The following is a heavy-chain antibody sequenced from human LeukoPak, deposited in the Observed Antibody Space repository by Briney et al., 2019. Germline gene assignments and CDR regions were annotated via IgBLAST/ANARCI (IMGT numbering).Heavy chain of an antibody. V-gene: IGHV3-30*18. CDR1: GFTFSSYG. CDR3: AKDPGWQRLEYYFDY. J-gene: IGHJ4*02. D-gene: IGHD6-25*01. Sequence: PGRSLRLSCAASGFTFSSYGMHWVRQAPGKGLEWVAVISYDGSNKYYADSVKGRFTISRDNSKNTLYLQMNSLRAEDTAVYYCAKDPGWQRLEYYFDYWGQGTLVTVSS. CDR2: ISYDGSNK.